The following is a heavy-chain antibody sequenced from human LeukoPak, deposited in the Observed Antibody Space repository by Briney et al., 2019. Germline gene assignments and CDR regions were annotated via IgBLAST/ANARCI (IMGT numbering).Heavy chain of an antibody. D-gene: IGHD6-13*01. J-gene: IGHJ4*02. CDR3: ARGLYRYSSSWEFDY. V-gene: IGHV3-11*01. Sequence: GGSLRLSCAASGFTFSDYYMSWIRQAPGKGLEWVSYISSSGSTIYYADSVKGRFTISRDNAKNSLYLQLNSLRAEDTAVYYCARGLYRYSSSWEFDYWGQGTLVTVSS. CDR1: GFTFSDYY. CDR2: ISSSGSTI.